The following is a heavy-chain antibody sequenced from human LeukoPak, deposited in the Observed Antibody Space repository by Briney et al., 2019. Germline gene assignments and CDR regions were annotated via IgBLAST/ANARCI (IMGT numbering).Heavy chain of an antibody. CDR3: ARSYYYGSGSYFDY. CDR1: GGSISSGGYY. CDR2: IYHSGST. Sequence: SQTLSLTCTVSGGSISSGGYYRSWIRQPPGKGLEWIGYIYHSGSTYYNPSLKSRVTISVDRSKNQFSLKLSSVTAADTAVYYCARSYYYGSGSYFDYWGQGTLVTVSS. V-gene: IGHV4-30-2*01. J-gene: IGHJ4*02. D-gene: IGHD3-10*01.